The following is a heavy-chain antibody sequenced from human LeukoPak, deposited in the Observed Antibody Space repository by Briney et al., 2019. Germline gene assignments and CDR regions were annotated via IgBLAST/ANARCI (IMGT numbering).Heavy chain of an antibody. V-gene: IGHV4-39*01. Sequence: SETLSLTCSVAGDSISKTGYYWGWIRQPPGKGLEWIGHLSSTGRTYYNSSLKSRVTVSGDASNNQVSLTLTSVTAADTAVYYCVRLSSTFFGVVTQIDPWGQGTLVTVSS. CDR1: GDSISKTGYY. J-gene: IGHJ5*02. CDR2: LSSTGRT. D-gene: IGHD3-3*01. CDR3: VRLSSTFFGVVTQIDP.